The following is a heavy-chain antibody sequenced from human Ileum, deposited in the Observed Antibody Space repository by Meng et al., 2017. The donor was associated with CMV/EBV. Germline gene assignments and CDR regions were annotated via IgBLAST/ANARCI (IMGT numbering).Heavy chain of an antibody. CDR1: GGSFSGYY. V-gene: IGHV4-34*01. CDR3: ARRLVAAHFDH. J-gene: IGHJ4*02. Sequence: SLTCAVYGGSFSGYYWSWIRQPPGKGLEWMGQINHSRTTNYSPSLKSRVTISVDTSKNQFSLKLTSVSAADTAVYYCARRLVAAHFDHWGQGALVTVSS. D-gene: IGHD2-21*01. CDR2: INHSRTT.